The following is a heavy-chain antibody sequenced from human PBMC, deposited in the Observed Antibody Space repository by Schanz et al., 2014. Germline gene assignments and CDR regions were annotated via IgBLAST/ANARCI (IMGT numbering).Heavy chain of an antibody. CDR2: VNPSVRGT. CDR3: AGAFDSSGYYFDY. J-gene: IGHJ4*02. D-gene: IGHD3-22*01. V-gene: IGHV1-46*03. Sequence: QVQLVQSGAEMKKPGASVKVSCKASGYTFTDYGVIWVRQAPGQGLEWMGIVNPSVRGTHFAREFQGRVTVTSDTSTSTVYMELSGLRSEDTAVYYCAGAFDSSGYYFDYWGQGTLVTVSS. CDR1: GYTFTDYG.